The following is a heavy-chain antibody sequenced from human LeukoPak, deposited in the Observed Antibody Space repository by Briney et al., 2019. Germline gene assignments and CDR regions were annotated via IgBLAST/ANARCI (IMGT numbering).Heavy chain of an antibody. CDR2: ISGNGGST. V-gene: IGHV3-23*01. CDR3: AKGGSSWYYFDY. CDR1: GFTFTTYA. J-gene: IGHJ4*02. Sequence: PGESLRLSCAASGFTFTTYAMIWVRQTPGKGLEWVSVISGNGGSTHYADSVKGRFTISRDNSKNTLYLQMNSLRAEDTALYYCAKGGSSWYYFDYWGQGTLVTVSS. D-gene: IGHD6-13*01.